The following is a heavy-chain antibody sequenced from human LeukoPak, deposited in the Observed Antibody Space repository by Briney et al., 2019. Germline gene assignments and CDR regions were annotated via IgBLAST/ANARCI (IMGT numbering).Heavy chain of an antibody. D-gene: IGHD1-26*01. CDR1: GFTFDDYA. CDR3: AKGVGATDKVYFDY. V-gene: IGHV3-9*03. J-gene: IGHJ4*02. CDR2: ISWNSGSI. Sequence: QPGGSLRLSCAASGFTFDDYAMHWVRQAPGKGLEWVSGISWNSGSIGYADSVKGRFTISRDNAKNSLYLQMNSLRAEDMALYYCAKGVGATDKVYFDYWGQGTLVTVSS.